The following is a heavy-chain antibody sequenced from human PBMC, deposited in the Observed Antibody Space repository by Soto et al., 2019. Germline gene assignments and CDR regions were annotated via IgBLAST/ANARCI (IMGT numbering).Heavy chain of an antibody. CDR1: GFTFSDYY. D-gene: IGHD1-7*01. J-gene: IGHJ5*02. CDR2: ISSSSSYT. CDR3: AIEPKLELRDWFDP. V-gene: IGHV3-11*05. Sequence: GGSLRLSCAASGFTFSDYYMSWIRQAPGKGLEWVSYISSSSSYTNYAESVKGRFTISRDNAKNSLYLQLSSLRSEDTAVYYCAIEPKLELRDWFDPWGQGTLVTVSS.